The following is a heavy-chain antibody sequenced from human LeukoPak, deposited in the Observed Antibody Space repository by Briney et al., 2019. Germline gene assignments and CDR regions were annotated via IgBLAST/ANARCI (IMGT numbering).Heavy chain of an antibody. V-gene: IGHV1-2*02. CDR3: AREVGELLLPSYYYYYMDV. D-gene: IGHD3-10*01. CDR2: INPNSGGT. J-gene: IGHJ6*03. CDR1: GYTFTGYY. Sequence: ASVKVSCKASGYTFTGYYMHWVRQAPGQGLEWMGWINPNSGGTNYAQKFQGRVTMTRDTSISTAYMELSRLRSDDTAVYYCAREVGELLLPSYYYYYMDVWGKGTTVTISS.